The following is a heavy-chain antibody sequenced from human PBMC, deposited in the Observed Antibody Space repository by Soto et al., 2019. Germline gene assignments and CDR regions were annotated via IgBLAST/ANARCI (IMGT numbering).Heavy chain of an antibody. V-gene: IGHV3-33*01. CDR1: GFTFSSYG. D-gene: IGHD6-13*01. CDR2: IWYDGSNK. Sequence: QVQLVESGGGVVQPGRSLRLSCAASGFTFSSYGMHWVRQAPGKGLEWVAVIWYDGSNKYYADSVKGRFTISRENSKNTLYLQMNSLRAEDTAVYYCARDRGSSSWYEGALGYWGQGTLVTVSS. CDR3: ARDRGSSSWYEGALGY. J-gene: IGHJ4*02.